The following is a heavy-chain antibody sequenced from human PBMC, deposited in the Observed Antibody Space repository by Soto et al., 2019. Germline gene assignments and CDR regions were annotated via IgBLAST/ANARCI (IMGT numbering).Heavy chain of an antibody. CDR2: INAGNGNT. V-gene: IGHV1-3*01. J-gene: IGHJ3*02. Sequence: ASVKVSCKASGYTFTSYGISWVRQAPGQGLEWMGWINAGNGNTKYSQKFQGRVTITRDTSASTAYMELSSLRSEDTAVYYCARGYCSGGSCYWPPDAFDIWGQGTMVTVSS. CDR3: ARGYCSGGSCYWPPDAFDI. CDR1: GYTFTSYG. D-gene: IGHD2-15*01.